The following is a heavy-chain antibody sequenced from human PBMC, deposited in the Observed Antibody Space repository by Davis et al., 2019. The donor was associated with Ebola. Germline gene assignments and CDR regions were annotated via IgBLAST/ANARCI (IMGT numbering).Heavy chain of an antibody. V-gene: IGHV3-30*02. CDR3: AKDGGYCSGGSCH. CDR1: GFTFSSYS. CDR2: IRYDGSNK. Sequence: PGGSLRLSCAASGFTFSSYSMHWVRQAPGKGLEWVAFIRYDGSNKYYADSVKGRFTISRDNSKNTLYLQMNSLRAEDTAVYYCAKDGGYCSGGSCHWGQGTLVTVSS. J-gene: IGHJ4*02. D-gene: IGHD2-15*01.